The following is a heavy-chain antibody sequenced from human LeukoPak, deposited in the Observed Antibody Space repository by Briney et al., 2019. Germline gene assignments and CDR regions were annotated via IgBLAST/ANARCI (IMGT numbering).Heavy chain of an antibody. Sequence: ASVKVSCKASGYTFTSHAISWVRQAPGQGLEWMGWISAYNSNTNDEQKFQGRVTMTIDTSTSTAYMELRSLRSDDTAIYYCARDRSSGWYSGTHWFDPWGQGTLVTVSS. CDR3: ARDRSSGWYSGTHWFDP. CDR2: ISAYNSNT. D-gene: IGHD6-19*01. J-gene: IGHJ5*02. CDR1: GYTFTSHA. V-gene: IGHV1-18*01.